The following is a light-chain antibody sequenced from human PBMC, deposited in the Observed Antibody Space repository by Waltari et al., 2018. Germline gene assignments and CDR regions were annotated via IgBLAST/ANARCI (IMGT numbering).Light chain of an antibody. V-gene: IGLV1-47*01. J-gene: IGLJ2*01. CDR2: RKN. Sequence: QSVLTQPPSASGTPGQRVTISCSGSSSNIGSNYVYWYQQPPGTAPNLPIYRKNQRPSGVPDRFSGSKSGTSASLAISGLRSEDEADYYCAAWDDSLSASVFGGGTKLTVL. CDR1: SSNIGSNY. CDR3: AAWDDSLSASV.